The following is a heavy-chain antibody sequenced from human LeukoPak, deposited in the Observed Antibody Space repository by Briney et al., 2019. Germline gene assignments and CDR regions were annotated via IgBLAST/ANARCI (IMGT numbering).Heavy chain of an antibody. CDR3: ARRGHVGALDY. Sequence: GGSLRLSCAASGFTFSNYYMSWIRQAPWKGLEGVSYISSSGSTIYYADSVKGRFTISRDNAKNSLYPQMNSLRAEDTAVYYCARRGHVGALDYWGQGTLVTVSS. D-gene: IGHD1-26*01. CDR2: ISSSGSTI. J-gene: IGHJ4*02. CDR1: GFTFSNYY. V-gene: IGHV3-11*04.